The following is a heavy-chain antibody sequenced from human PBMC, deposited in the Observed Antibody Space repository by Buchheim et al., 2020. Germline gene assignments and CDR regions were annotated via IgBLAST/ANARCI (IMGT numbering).Heavy chain of an antibody. Sequence: EVQLVESGGGLVKPGGSLRLSCAASGFIFSSYSMNWVRQAPGKGLEWVSSISSSSSYIYYADSVKGRFTISRDNAKNSLYLQMNSLRAEDTAVYYCARKMATIGYYYYYGMDVWGQGTT. V-gene: IGHV3-21*01. J-gene: IGHJ6*02. D-gene: IGHD5-24*01. CDR3: ARKMATIGYYYYYGMDV. CDR1: GFIFSSYS. CDR2: ISSSSSYI.